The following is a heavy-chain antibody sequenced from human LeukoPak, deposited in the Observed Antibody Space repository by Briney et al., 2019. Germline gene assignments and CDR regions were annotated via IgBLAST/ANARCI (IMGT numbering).Heavy chain of an antibody. D-gene: IGHD3-22*01. V-gene: IGHV3-66*01. CDR1: GFTVSSNY. CDR2: IYSGGST. CDR3: ASDCYDSRGPLGY. Sequence: GGSLRLSCAASGFTVSSNYMSWVRQAPGKGLEWVSVIYSGGSTYYADSVKGRFTISRDNSKNTLYLQMNSLRAEDTAVYYCASDCYDSRGPLGYWGQGTLVTVSS. J-gene: IGHJ4*02.